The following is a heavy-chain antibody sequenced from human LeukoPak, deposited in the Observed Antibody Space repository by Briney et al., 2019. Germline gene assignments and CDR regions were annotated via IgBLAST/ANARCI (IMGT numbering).Heavy chain of an antibody. CDR1: GGSFSGYY. CDR2: INYSGST. V-gene: IGHV4-34*01. Sequence: SETLSLTCAVYGGSFSGYYWSWIRQPPGKGLEWIGEINYSGSTNYNPSLKSRVTISVDMSKNQFSLKLSSVTAADTAVYYCASVNDSSGIDYWGQGTLVTVSS. CDR3: ASVNDSSGIDY. D-gene: IGHD6-19*01. J-gene: IGHJ4*02.